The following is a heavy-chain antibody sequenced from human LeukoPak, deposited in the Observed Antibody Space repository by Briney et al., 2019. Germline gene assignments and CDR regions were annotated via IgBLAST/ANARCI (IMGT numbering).Heavy chain of an antibody. CDR3: AKSPQWEPRYFEV. V-gene: IGHV3-23*01. D-gene: IGHD1-26*01. J-gene: IGHJ2*01. CDR1: GFTFSRFA. CDR2: IRADGGNT. Sequence: PGGSLRLSCVASGFTFSRFAMSWVRQAAGSGLEWVSAIRADGGNTYYADSVKGRFTVSRDNSKNTLFLQMNSLRADDTAAYYRAKSPQWEPRYFEVWGRGTLVAVSS.